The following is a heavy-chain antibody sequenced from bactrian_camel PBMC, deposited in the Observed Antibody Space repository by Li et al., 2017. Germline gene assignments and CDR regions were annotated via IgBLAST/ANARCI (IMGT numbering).Heavy chain of an antibody. J-gene: IGHJ4*01. CDR2: IDTSGGIT. Sequence: HVQLVESGGGSVQAGGSLKLSCAASTYPYSAMAWFRQAPGKEREGVAAIDTSGGITVYTDTVKGRFAISQDVAKNTVYLQMNSLQSEDTAMYYCAARPRVRAAWPVTLDPHDYSFWGQGTQVTVS. V-gene: IGHV3S54*01. D-gene: IGHD5*01. CDR1: TYPYSA. CDR3: AARPRVRAAWPVTLDPHDYSF.